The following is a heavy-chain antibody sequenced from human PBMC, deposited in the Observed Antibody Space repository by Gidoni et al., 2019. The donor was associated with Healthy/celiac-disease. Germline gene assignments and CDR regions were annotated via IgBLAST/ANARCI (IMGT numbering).Heavy chain of an antibody. D-gene: IGHD6-19*01. V-gene: IGHV3-30*04. J-gene: IGHJ4*02. Sequence: GVVLEWVAVISYDGSTKYYADSVKGRFTISRDNSKNTLYLQMNSLRAEDTAVYYCARVTAVAYFDYWGQGTLVTVSS. CDR2: ISYDGSTK. CDR3: ARVTAVAYFDY.